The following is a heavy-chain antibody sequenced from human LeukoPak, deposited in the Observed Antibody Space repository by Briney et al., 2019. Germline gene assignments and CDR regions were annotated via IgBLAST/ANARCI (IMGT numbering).Heavy chain of an antibody. CDR1: GGSISSYY. J-gene: IGHJ4*02. CDR3: ARTGYGNFDWLPY. V-gene: IGHV4-4*07. Sequence: PSEALSLTYTVSGGSISSYYWTWIRQPAGKGLEWIGRIYTSGSTNYNPSLESRVIMSVDTSKNQFSLKLSSVTAADTAVYYCARTGYGNFDWLPYWGQGTLVTVSS. D-gene: IGHD3-9*01. CDR2: IYTSGST.